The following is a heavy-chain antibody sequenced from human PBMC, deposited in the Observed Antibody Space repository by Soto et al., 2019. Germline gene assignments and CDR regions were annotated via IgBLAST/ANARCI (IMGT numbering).Heavy chain of an antibody. CDR1: GGSINSFY. D-gene: IGHD6-25*01. Sequence: QVQLQESGPGLVKPSETLSLTCTVSGGSINSFYWSWIRQSPGEGLEWIGYISYTGSTNYNPSLKSRVTMSVDTSKNQVSLKLSSVTAADTAVYYCARERIAAVWGQGTTVTVSS. V-gene: IGHV4-59*01. CDR3: ARERIAAV. J-gene: IGHJ6*02. CDR2: ISYTGST.